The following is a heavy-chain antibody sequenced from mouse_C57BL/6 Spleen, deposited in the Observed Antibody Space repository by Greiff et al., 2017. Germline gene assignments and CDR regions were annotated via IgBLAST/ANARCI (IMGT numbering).Heavy chain of an antibody. D-gene: IGHD2-4*01. V-gene: IGHV1-9*01. J-gene: IGHJ3*01. CDR2: ILPGSGST. Sequence: QVQLQQSGAELMKPGASVKLSCKATGYTFTGYWIEWVKQRPGHGLEWIGEILPGSGSTNYNEKFKGNATFTADTSSNTAYMQLSSLTTEDSAIYYCARIYDYFAYWGQGTLVTVSA. CDR1: GYTFTGYW. CDR3: ARIYDYFAY.